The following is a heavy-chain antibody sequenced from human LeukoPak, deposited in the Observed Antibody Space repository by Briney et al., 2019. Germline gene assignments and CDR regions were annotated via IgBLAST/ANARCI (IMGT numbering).Heavy chain of an antibody. CDR1: GGSIISRSSYY. V-gene: IGHV4-39*01. D-gene: IGHD4-17*01. J-gene: IGHJ2*01. CDR2: IYYSGST. Sequence: SETLSLTCTVSGGSIISRSSYYWGWIRQPPGKGLEWIGSIYYSGSTYYNPSLKSRVTISVDTSKNQFSLKLSSVTAADTAVYYCARTTFRYFDLWGRGTLVTVSS. CDR3: ARTTFRYFDL.